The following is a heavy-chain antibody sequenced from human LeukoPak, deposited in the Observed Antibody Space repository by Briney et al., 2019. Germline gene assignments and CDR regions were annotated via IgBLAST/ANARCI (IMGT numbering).Heavy chain of an antibody. Sequence: PSETLSPTCTVSGGSISSGSYYWSWIRQPAGKGLEWIGRIYTSGSTNYNPSLKSRVTISVDTSKNQFSLKLSSVTAADTAVYYCARTGNWGAFDIWGQGTMVTVSS. J-gene: IGHJ3*02. CDR1: GGSISSGSYY. D-gene: IGHD3-16*01. CDR2: IYTSGST. CDR3: ARTGNWGAFDI. V-gene: IGHV4-61*02.